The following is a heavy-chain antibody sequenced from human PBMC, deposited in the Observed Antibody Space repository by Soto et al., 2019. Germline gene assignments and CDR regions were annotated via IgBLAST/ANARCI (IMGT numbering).Heavy chain of an antibody. CDR2: IHYNGTT. CDR1: GGPINSDY. J-gene: IGHJ4*02. CDR3: TRGGGWLPED. D-gene: IGHD5-12*01. Sequence: VQMQESGPGLVKPSETLSLSCSVSGGPINSDYWSWIRQPPGKGLEWLANIHYNGTTTYNPSLKSRVTISIDTPKNQFFLRLNAVSAEDTAVYSCTRGGGWLPEDWGQGTRVTVSS. V-gene: IGHV4-59*01.